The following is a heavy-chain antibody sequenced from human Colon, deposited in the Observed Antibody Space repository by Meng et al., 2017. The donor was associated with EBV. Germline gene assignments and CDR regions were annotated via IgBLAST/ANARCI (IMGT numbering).Heavy chain of an antibody. Sequence: PSHPLSLTCTVSSCCVSRSDYYCPSLRPHPCHCLALFSHLSSRGLTFYNPSLKRRVIISIDTSKNQFSLNLRSVTAADTAVYYCARVSSGWDYFDYWGQGTLVTVSS. J-gene: IGHJ4*02. CDR1: SCCVSRSDYY. D-gene: IGHD6-19*01. CDR2: LSSRGLT. V-gene: IGHV4-31*03. CDR3: ARVSSGWDYFDY.